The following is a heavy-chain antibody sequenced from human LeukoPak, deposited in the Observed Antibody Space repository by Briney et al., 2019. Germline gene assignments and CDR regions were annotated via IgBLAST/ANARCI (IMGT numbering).Heavy chain of an antibody. CDR2: INTNTGNP. J-gene: IGHJ5*02. Sequence: ASVKVSCTASGYTFTSYAMNWVRQAPGQGLEWMGWINTNTGNPTYAQGFTGRLVFSLDTSVSTAYLQISSLKAEDTAVYYCARDKVVSDYYDSRTWFDPWGQGTLVTVSS. CDR3: ARDKVVSDYYDSRTWFDP. CDR1: GYTFTSYA. D-gene: IGHD3-22*01. V-gene: IGHV7-4-1*02.